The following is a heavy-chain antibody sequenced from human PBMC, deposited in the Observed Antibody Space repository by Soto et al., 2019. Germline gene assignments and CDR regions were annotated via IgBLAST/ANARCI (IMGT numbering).Heavy chain of an antibody. CDR2: IYYSGTT. J-gene: IGHJ4*02. V-gene: IGHV4-59*08. Sequence: QVQLQESGPGLVKPSETLSLTCTVSGGSISGYYWSWIRQPPGKGLECIGYIYYSGTTNYTLSLKRRVTISVDTSKNQFSLKLSSVTAADTAVYYCARRWGRTFDYWGQGTLVTVSS. CDR3: ARRWGRTFDY. CDR1: GGSISGYY. D-gene: IGHD7-27*01.